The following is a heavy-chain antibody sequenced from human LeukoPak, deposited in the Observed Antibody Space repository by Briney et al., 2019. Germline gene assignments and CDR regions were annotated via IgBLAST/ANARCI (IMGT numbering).Heavy chain of an antibody. D-gene: IGHD4-17*01. Sequence: SVKVSCKASGGTFISYDISWVRQAPGEGLEWRGGIIPIFGRANYAQKFQGRVTITADKSTSTAYIELSTLRSEDTAVYYCASKHDYGYYFGYWGQGTLVAVSS. CDR2: IIPIFGRA. J-gene: IGHJ4*02. V-gene: IGHV1-69*06. CDR1: GGTFISYD. CDR3: ASKHDYGYYFGY.